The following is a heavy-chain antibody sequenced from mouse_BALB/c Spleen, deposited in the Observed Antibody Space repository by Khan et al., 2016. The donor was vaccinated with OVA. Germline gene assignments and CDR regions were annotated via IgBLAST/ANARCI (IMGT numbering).Heavy chain of an antibody. Sequence: QVQLQQSGAELAKPGASVKMSCKASGYTFTTYWMHWVKQRPGQGLEWIGYINPSTGYTEYNQKFKDKATLTTDKSSSTAYLQLSSLTSEDSAVCYCSRRGLYGMFAYWGQGTLVTVSA. V-gene: IGHV1-7*01. CDR3: SRRGLYGMFAY. J-gene: IGHJ3*01. CDR2: INPSTGYT. CDR1: GYTFTTYW. D-gene: IGHD2-1*01.